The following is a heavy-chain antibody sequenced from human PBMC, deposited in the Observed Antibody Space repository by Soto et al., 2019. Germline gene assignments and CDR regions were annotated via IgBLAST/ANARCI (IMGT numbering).Heavy chain of an antibody. J-gene: IGHJ4*02. CDR3: ARGSMATLYFDY. CDR2: IHHSGST. CDR1: GDSIDSSHYY. V-gene: IGHV4-31*03. Sequence: SETLSLTCTLSGDSIDSSHYYWNWIRQHPEKGLEWIGYIHHSGSTYYNPSLKSRLAVSVDTSRNQFSLKVSSVTAADTAVYYCARGSMATLYFDYWGKGALVTVSS. D-gene: IGHD3-10*01.